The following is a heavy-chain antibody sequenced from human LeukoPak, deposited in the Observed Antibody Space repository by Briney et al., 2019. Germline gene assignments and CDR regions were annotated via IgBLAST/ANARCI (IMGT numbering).Heavy chain of an antibody. Sequence: PSETLSLTCAVYGGSFSGYYWSWIRQPPGKGLEWIGEINHSGSTNYNPSLKSRVTISVDTSKNQFSLKLSSVTAADTAVYYCARHFRAAAGTADYWGQGTLVTVSS. V-gene: IGHV4-34*01. D-gene: IGHD6-13*01. CDR3: ARHFRAAAGTADY. CDR2: INHSGST. J-gene: IGHJ4*02. CDR1: GGSFSGYY.